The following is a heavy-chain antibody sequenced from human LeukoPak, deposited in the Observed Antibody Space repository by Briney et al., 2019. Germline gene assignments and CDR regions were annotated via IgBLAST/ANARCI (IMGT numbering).Heavy chain of an antibody. J-gene: IGHJ6*03. CDR2: IKQDGSEK. CDR3: ARAELERRVAYYYYMDA. V-gene: IGHV3-7*01. D-gene: IGHD1-1*01. CDR1: GFTFSTYW. Sequence: GGSLRLSCAASGFTFSTYWMNWVRQAPGKGLEWVANIKQDGSEKYYVDSVKGRFTISRDNAKNSLYLQMTSLRAEDTAVYYCARAELERRVAYYYYMDAWGKGTTVTISS.